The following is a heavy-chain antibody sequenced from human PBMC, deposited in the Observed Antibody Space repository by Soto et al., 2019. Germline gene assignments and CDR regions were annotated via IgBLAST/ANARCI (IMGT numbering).Heavy chain of an antibody. CDR1: GLTFITYS. Sequence: QVHLMESGGGVAQPGRPLRLSCEVSGLTFITYSMHWVRLAPGKGLEWLAVISFDGQTKVYADSVRGRLTVSRDNPKNTLYLQLNSLTTADTTVYYCARQYDTNANPRWAYFDYWGQGTQVIVSS. V-gene: IGHV3-30*04. D-gene: IGHD2-8*01. CDR2: ISFDGQTK. CDR3: ARQYDTNANPRWAYFDY. J-gene: IGHJ4*02.